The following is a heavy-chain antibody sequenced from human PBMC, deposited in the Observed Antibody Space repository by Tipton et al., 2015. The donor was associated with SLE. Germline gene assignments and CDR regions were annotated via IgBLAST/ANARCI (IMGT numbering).Heavy chain of an antibody. Sequence: TLSLTCTVSGDSMSSGGYYWSWIRHHPGKGLEWIGYIYYSGSTNYNPSLESRVTISVDTSKNQFSLKLSSVTAADTAVYYCATQGYYDSSFDYWGQGTLVTVSS. CDR3: ATQGYYDSSFDY. D-gene: IGHD3-16*01. CDR2: IYYSGST. J-gene: IGHJ4*02. CDR1: GDSMSSGGYY. V-gene: IGHV4-31*03.